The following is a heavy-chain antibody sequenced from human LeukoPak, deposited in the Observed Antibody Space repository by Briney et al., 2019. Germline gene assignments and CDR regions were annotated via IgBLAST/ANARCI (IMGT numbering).Heavy chain of an antibody. D-gene: IGHD3-22*01. CDR1: GGSITSGGHY. J-gene: IGHJ1*01. Sequence: PSETLSLTCTVSGGSITSGGHYWTWIRQPPGKGLEWIGYIYHSGSAYYNPSLKSRVTLSVDRSQNHFSLKLSSVTAADTAVYYCASPRGDDSGGYYTWYFHHWGQGILVTVSS. V-gene: IGHV4-30-2*01. CDR3: ASPRGDDSGGYYTWYFHH. CDR2: IYHSGSA.